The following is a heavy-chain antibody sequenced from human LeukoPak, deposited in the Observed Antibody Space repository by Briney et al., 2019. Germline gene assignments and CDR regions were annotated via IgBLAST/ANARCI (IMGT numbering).Heavy chain of an antibody. J-gene: IGHJ1*01. V-gene: IGHV5-10-1*01. D-gene: IGHD6-19*01. Sequence: GESLRISCNGSGYXFTSYWISWVRQMPGKGLEWMGRIDPSDSYTNYSPSFQGHVTISADKSISTAYLQWSSLEASDTAMYYCAMARSRVAGLRYFHHWGQGTLVTVSS. CDR1: GYXFTSYW. CDR3: AMARSRVAGLRYFHH. CDR2: IDPSDSYT.